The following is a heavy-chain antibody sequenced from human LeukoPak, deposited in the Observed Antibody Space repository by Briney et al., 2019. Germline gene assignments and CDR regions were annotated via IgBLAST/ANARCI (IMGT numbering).Heavy chain of an antibody. D-gene: IGHD2-21*01. CDR3: AVIRAGF. CDR2: INPKSGDT. CDR1: GYNFNAFY. Sequence: ASVKVSCKASGYNFNAFYLHWVRQAPGQGLERMGWINPKSGDTEYAQTFQGRITMTTDTSASTAHMDLSSLGSDDTAVYYCAVIRAGFWGQGTLVTVSS. V-gene: IGHV1-2*02. J-gene: IGHJ4*02.